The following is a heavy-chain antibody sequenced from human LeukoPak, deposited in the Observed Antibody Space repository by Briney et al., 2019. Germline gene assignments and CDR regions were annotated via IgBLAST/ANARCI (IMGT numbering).Heavy chain of an antibody. CDR3: ARDRTNYDILTGIFDY. CDR1: GFTFSSYW. Sequence: QPGGSLRLSCAASGFTFSSYWMHWVRQAPGKGLVWDSRINSDGSSTSYADSVKGRFTISRDNAKNTLYLQMNSLRAEDTAVYYCARDRTNYDILTGIFDYWGQGTLVTVSS. V-gene: IGHV3-74*01. D-gene: IGHD3-9*01. CDR2: INSDGSST. J-gene: IGHJ4*02.